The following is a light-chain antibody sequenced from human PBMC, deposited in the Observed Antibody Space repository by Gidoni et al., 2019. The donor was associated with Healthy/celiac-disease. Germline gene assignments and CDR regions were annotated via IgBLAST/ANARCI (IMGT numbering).Light chain of an antibody. CDR2: DAS. CDR1: QSVSSY. CDR3: QQRSNWPIT. J-gene: IGKJ5*01. V-gene: IGKV3-11*01. Sequence: EIVLTQSPATLSLSPGERATLSCRASQSVSSYVAWYQQKPGQAPRLLIYDASNRATGIPARFSGSVSGTDFTLTISSLEPEDFAVYYCQQRSNWPITFGQXTRLEIK.